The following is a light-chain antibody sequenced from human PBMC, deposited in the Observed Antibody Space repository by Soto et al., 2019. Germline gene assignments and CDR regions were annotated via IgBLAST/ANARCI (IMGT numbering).Light chain of an antibody. J-gene: IGKJ1*01. CDR2: LAS. V-gene: IGKV2-28*01. CDR1: QSLLHTNGYNY. Sequence: DIVMTQSPLSLPVTPGEPASISCRSGQSLLHTNGYNYLDWYLQKPVQSPQLRIYLASNRASGVPDRFSGSGSGTDFTLRISRVEAEDVGIYFCMQALQTPWTFGQGTKVEIK. CDR3: MQALQTPWT.